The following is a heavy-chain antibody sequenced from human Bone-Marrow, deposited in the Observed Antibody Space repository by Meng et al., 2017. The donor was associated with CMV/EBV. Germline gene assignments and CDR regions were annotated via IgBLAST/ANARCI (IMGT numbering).Heavy chain of an antibody. CDR1: GFIVSSDN. D-gene: IGHD2-2*02. J-gene: IGHJ4*02. CDR2: IGTAGDT. V-gene: IGHV3-13*01. Sequence: GGSLRLSCAASGFIVSSDNMNWVRQSPGKGLEWVSAIGTAGDTYYPGSVKGQFTISRENAKNSLYLQMNSLRAGDTAVYYCARGAFGDCSSTSCYTLDYWGQGTLVTVSS. CDR3: ARGAFGDCSSTSCYTLDY.